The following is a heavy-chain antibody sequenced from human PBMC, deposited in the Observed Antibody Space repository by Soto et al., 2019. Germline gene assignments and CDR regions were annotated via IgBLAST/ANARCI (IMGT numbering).Heavy chain of an antibody. CDR2: ISAYNGNT. V-gene: IGHV1-18*01. D-gene: IGHD5-12*01. CDR1: GYTFTSYG. J-gene: IGHJ6*02. CDR3: ARVSGFSWPYYYYGMDV. Sequence: QVQLVQSGAEVKKPGASVKVSCKASGYTFTSYGISWVRQAPGQGLEWMGWISAYNGNTNYAQKLQVRVTMTTDTSTSTADMELRSLISDDTAVYYCARVSGFSWPYYYYGMDVWGQGNTGTVSS.